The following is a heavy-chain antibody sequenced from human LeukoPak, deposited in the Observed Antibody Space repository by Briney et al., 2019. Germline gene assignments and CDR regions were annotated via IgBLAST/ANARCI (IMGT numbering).Heavy chain of an antibody. J-gene: IGHJ5*02. CDR1: GYTLTELS. V-gene: IGHV1-24*01. CDR2: FDPEDGET. CDR3: ASQAPHCSSTSCYTRSNWFDP. D-gene: IGHD2-2*02. Sequence: ASVKVSRKVSGYTLTELSMHWVRQAPGKGLEWMGGFDPEDGETIYAQKFQGRVTMTEDTSTDTAYMELSSLRSEDTAVYYCASQAPHCSSTSCYTRSNWFDPWGQGTLVTVSS.